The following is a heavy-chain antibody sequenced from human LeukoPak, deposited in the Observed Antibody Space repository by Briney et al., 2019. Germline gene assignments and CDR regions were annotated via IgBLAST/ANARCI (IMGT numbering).Heavy chain of an antibody. CDR3: ARHVVGATRVYFDY. D-gene: IGHD1-26*01. Sequence: SETLSLTCTVSGGSISSSSYYWGWIRQPPGKGLEWIGSIYYSGSTYYNPSLKSRVTISVDTSKNQFSLKLSSVTAADTAVYYCARHVVGATRVYFDYWGQRTLVTVSS. J-gene: IGHJ4*02. V-gene: IGHV4-39*01. CDR2: IYYSGST. CDR1: GGSISSSSYY.